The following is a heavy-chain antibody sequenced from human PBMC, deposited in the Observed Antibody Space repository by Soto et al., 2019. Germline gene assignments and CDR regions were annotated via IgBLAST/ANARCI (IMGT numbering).Heavy chain of an antibody. CDR1: GYTFTSYA. J-gene: IGHJ6*04. V-gene: IGHV1-3*01. Sequence: GASVKVSCKASGYTFTSYAMHWVRQAPGQRLEWMGWINAGNGNTKYSQKFQGRVTITRDTSASTAYMELSSLRSEDTAVYYCARWGPTYYYGSGSETHYGMDVWGKGTTVTVSS. D-gene: IGHD3-10*01. CDR2: INAGNGNT. CDR3: ARWGPTYYYGSGSETHYGMDV.